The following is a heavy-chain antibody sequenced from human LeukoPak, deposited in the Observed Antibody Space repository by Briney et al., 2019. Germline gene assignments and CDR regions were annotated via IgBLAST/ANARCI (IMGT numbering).Heavy chain of an antibody. D-gene: IGHD2-2*01. CDR3: ARSIVGYCSSTSCYDYYYYGMDV. V-gene: IGHV3-33*01. Sequence: PGRSLRLSCAASGFTFSSYGMHWVRQAPGKGLEWVAVICYDGSNKYYADSVKGRFTISRDNSKNTLYLQMNSLRAEDTAVYYCARSIVGYCSSTSCYDYYYYGMDVWGQGTTVTVSS. CDR1: GFTFSSYG. CDR2: ICYDGSNK. J-gene: IGHJ6*02.